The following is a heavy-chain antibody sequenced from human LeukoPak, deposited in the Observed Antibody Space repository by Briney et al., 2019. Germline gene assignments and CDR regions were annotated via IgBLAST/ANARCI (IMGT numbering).Heavy chain of an antibody. Sequence: SETLSLTCTVSGGSISNYYWSWIRQPAGKGLEWIGRIYSSGSTNYNPSLKSRLTMSVDTSKNQFSLKLSSVTAADTAAYYCARGRYGDYVGEDAFDIWGQGTMVTVSS. J-gene: IGHJ3*02. V-gene: IGHV4-4*07. D-gene: IGHD4-17*01. CDR3: ARGRYGDYVGEDAFDI. CDR2: IYSSGST. CDR1: GGSISNYY.